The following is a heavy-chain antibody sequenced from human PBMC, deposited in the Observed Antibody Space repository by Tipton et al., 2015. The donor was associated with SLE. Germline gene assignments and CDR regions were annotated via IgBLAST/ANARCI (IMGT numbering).Heavy chain of an antibody. V-gene: IGHV4-34*01. CDR1: GGSFSGYY. CDR2: INHSGST. J-gene: IGHJ4*02. Sequence: GLVKPSETLSLTCAVYGGSFSGYYWSWIRQPPGKGLEWIGEINHSGSTNYNPSLKSRVTISVDTSKNQFSLKLSSVTAADTAVYYCARVRLSPFLFDYWGQGTLVTVSS. D-gene: IGHD1-1*01. CDR3: ARVRLSPFLFDY.